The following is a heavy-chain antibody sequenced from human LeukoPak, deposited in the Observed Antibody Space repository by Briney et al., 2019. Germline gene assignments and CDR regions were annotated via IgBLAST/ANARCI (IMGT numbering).Heavy chain of an antibody. CDR2: IHYSWRT. CDR1: GGSISSYF. J-gene: IGHJ6*01. Sequence: SETLSLTCTVSGGSISSYFWTWIRQPPGKGLEWIGYIHYSWRTHYNPSLESRLTISVDTSRNQFSLKLNSVTAADTAVYYCARGHYDLYGMDIWGQGTTVTVSS. CDR3: ARGHYDLYGMDI. D-gene: IGHD3-3*01. V-gene: IGHV4-59*01.